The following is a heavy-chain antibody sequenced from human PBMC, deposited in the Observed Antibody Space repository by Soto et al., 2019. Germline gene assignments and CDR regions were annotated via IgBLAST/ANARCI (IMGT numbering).Heavy chain of an antibody. V-gene: IGHV3-53*01. CDR3: TRDGRGLGRLSLFEY. D-gene: IGHD2-21*02. CDR1: WFNVNIDY. CDR2: IYSGEST. Sequence: PGGSLRLSCAASWFNVNIDYMNWFRQTPGKGLECVASIYSGESTYYADSVRGRFTISSDKSKNTLYFQLSSLRIEDKDVYYCTRDGRGLGRLSLFEYWGQGVLVTVYS. J-gene: IGHJ4*02.